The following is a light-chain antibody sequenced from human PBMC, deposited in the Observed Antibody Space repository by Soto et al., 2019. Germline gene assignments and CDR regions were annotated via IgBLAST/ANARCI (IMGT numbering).Light chain of an antibody. CDR3: QQCYTSPWT. V-gene: IGKV3-20*01. CDR1: QSVSSTC. J-gene: IGKJ1*01. CDR2: GAS. Sequence: EIVLTQSPGTLSLSPGERATLSCRASQSVSSTCLAWYQQKPGQAPRLVISGASSGAGGIPDRFSGSGSGTDFTLTISRLEPEDFGVFYCQQCYTSPWTFGQGTKVEIK.